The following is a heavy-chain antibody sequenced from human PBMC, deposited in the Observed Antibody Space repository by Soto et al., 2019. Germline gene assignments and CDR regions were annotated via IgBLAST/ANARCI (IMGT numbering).Heavy chain of an antibody. J-gene: IGHJ4*02. CDR2: ITDTGSHT. CDR1: GFTFGSYA. V-gene: IGHV3-23*01. D-gene: IGHD2-21*01. CDR3: AKFVLLTASVYFDY. Sequence: EVQLLESGGGLVQPGGSLRLSCAASGFTFGSYAMNWVRQAPGKGLEWLATITDTGSHTYYADSVRGRFTTTRDNSKSTRYLPLSSLRAEDTSVSYCAKFVLLTASVYFDYWGQGILVTVSS.